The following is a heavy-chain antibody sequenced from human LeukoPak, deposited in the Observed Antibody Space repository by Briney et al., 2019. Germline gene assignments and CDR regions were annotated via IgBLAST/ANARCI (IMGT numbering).Heavy chain of an antibody. V-gene: IGHV3-48*04. CDR3: ARAYYYGSGTYPDS. D-gene: IGHD3-10*01. CDR2: ILHNSATI. J-gene: IGHJ5*01. CDR1: GFTFSSYS. Sequence: PGGPLRLSCAASGFTFSSYSMNWVRQAPGKGLEWLSYILHNSATIYYANSVKGRFTISRDNAKNSLYLQMNSPRAEDTAVYYCARAYYYGSGTYPDSWGQGTLVTVSS.